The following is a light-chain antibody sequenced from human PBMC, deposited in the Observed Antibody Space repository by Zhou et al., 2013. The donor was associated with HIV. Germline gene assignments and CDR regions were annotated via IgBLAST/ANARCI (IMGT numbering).Light chain of an antibody. J-gene: IGLJ2*01. CDR1: SSNIGNNY. CDR3: GTWDSSLSAVV. Sequence: QSVLTQPPSVSAAPGQKVSISCSGSSSNIGNNYVSWYQQLPGTAPKLLIYDNNKRPSGIPDRFSGSKSGTSATLGITGLQTGDEAVYYCGTWDSSLSAVVFGGGTKADRP. V-gene: IGLV1-51*01. CDR2: DNN.